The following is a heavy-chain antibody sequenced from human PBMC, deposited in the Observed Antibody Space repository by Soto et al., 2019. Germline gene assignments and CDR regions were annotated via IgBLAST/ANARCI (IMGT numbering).Heavy chain of an antibody. Sequence: EVHLLDSGEGLVQPGGSLRLSCAASGFTFTNYAMSWVRQAPGKGLEWVSSISGSGGNTYYADSVRGRFTISRDNTKNTLYLQMNSLRAEDTAIYYCVKARAAGGFDYWGQGTLVTVSS. CDR2: ISGSGGNT. D-gene: IGHD3-10*01. CDR1: GFTFTNYA. V-gene: IGHV3-23*01. J-gene: IGHJ4*02. CDR3: VKARAAGGFDY.